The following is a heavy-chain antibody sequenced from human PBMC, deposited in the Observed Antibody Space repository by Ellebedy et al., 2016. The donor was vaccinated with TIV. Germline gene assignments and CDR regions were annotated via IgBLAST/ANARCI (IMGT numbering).Heavy chain of an antibody. CDR1: GFTFSSYA. Sequence: GESLKISCAASGFTFSSYAMHWVRQAPGKGLEWGAVISYDGSNNHYADSVKGRFTVSRDNSKSTLYLQMNSLRPDDSAVYYCARENRMGASNYIDFWGQGALVIVS. CDR3: ARENRMGASNYIDF. V-gene: IGHV3-30*01. CDR2: ISYDGSNN. D-gene: IGHD1-26*01. J-gene: IGHJ4*02.